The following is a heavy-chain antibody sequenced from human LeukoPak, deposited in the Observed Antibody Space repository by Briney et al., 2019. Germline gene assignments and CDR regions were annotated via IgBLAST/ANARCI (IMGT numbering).Heavy chain of an antibody. Sequence: PSETLSLTCAVYGGSFSGYYWSWIRQPPGKGLEWIGEINHSGSTNYNPSLKSRVTISVDTSKNQFSLKLSSVTAADTAVYYCARFVVGQWLINYWGQGALVTVSS. J-gene: IGHJ4*02. D-gene: IGHD6-19*01. CDR1: GGSFSGYY. CDR2: INHSGST. CDR3: ARFVVGQWLINY. V-gene: IGHV4-34*01.